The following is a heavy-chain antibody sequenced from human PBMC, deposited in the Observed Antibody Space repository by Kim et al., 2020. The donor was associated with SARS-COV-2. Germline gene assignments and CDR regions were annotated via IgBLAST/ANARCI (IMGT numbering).Heavy chain of an antibody. V-gene: IGHV3-66*02. D-gene: IGHD2-2*01. CDR2: IYRDGET. Sequence: GGSLRLSCEASGFTVNNSSMNWVRQAPGKGLEWVSIIYRDGETYYADSVKDRCNISRDNSKNTLFLQMNSMRADDTAVYYCARRIPTSWELDCWGQGTLVTVSS. J-gene: IGHJ4*02. CDR1: GFTVNNSS. CDR3: ARRIPTSWELDC.